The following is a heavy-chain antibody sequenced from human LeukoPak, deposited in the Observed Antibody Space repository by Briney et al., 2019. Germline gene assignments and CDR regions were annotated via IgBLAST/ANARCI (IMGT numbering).Heavy chain of an antibody. CDR1: GYTFRSHG. CDR2: NSPYNDET. V-gene: IGHV1-18*01. D-gene: IGHD6-13*01. Sequence: GASVKVSCKASGYTFRSHGIYWVRQAPGQGLEWMGWNSPYNDETKYARRIQDRVIMTTETSTTTAYMELRGLASDDTAVYFYAREADTNSWYRPAFRLLDVWGQGTLVTVSS. CDR3: AREADTNSWYRPAFRLLDV. J-gene: IGHJ4*02.